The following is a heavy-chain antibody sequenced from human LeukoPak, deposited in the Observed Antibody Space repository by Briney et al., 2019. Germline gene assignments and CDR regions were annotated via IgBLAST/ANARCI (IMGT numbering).Heavy chain of an antibody. D-gene: IGHD3-9*01. CDR2: INPNSGGT. J-gene: IGHJ3*01. Sequence: ASVKVSCKASGYTFTGYYMHWVRQAPGQGLEWMGWINPNSGGTNYAQKFQGRVTMTRDTSISTAYMELSRLRSDDTAVYYCARSSKSLSYYDILTGYYTDAFGLWGQGTMVTVSS. CDR3: ARSSKSLSYYDILTGYYTDAFGL. CDR1: GYTFTGYY. V-gene: IGHV1-2*02.